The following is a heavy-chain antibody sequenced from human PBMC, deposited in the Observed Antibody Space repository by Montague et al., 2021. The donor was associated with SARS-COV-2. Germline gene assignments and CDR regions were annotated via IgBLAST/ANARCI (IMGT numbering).Heavy chain of an antibody. CDR3: ARGRPQLVFDY. CDR2: IYYSGST. J-gene: IGHJ4*02. V-gene: IGHV4-39*07. Sequence: SETLSLTCTVPGGSISSSSYYWGWIRQPPGKGLEWIGSIYYSGSTYYNPSLKSRVTISVDTSKNQFSLKLSSVTAADTAVYYCARGRPQLVFDYWGQGTLVTVSS. D-gene: IGHD6-13*01. CDR1: GGSISSSSYY.